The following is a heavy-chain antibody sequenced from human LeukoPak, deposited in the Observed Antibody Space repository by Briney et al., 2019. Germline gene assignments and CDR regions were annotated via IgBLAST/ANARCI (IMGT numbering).Heavy chain of an antibody. J-gene: IGHJ4*02. Sequence: SETLSLTCTVSGGSISSYYWSWIRQPPGKGLEWIGYIYYSGGTNYNPSLKSRVTISVDTSKNHFSLRLHSVTAADTAVYYCARHGQLSTGVYFDYWGQGTLVTVSS. D-gene: IGHD2-2*01. CDR1: GGSISSYY. CDR3: ARHGQLSTGVYFDY. V-gene: IGHV4-59*01. CDR2: IYYSGGT.